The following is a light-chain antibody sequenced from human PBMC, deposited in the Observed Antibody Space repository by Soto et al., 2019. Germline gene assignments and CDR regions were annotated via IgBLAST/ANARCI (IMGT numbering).Light chain of an antibody. CDR3: CSYAGSSTFV. CDR1: SSDVGSYIL. CDR2: EGS. J-gene: IGLJ1*01. V-gene: IGLV2-23*01. Sequence: QSALTQPASVSGSPGQSLTISCTGTSSDVGSYILVSWYQQHPGKAPKLMIYEGSKRPSGVSNRFSGSKSGNTASLTISGLQAEDEADYYCCSYAGSSTFVFGTGTKLTVL.